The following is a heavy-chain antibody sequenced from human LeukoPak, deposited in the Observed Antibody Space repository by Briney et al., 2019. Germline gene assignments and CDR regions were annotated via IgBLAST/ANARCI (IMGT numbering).Heavy chain of an antibody. CDR3: ASIRMGAAAGYDPYYFDY. J-gene: IGHJ4*02. Sequence: GGSLRLSCAASGFTFSSYGMHWVRQAPGKGLEWVAFIRYDGSNKYYADSVKGRFTISRDNAKNSLNLQMNSLRAEDTAVYYCASIRMGAAAGYDPYYFDYWGQGTLVTVSS. V-gene: IGHV3-30*02. CDR2: IRYDGSNK. D-gene: IGHD6-13*01. CDR1: GFTFSSYG.